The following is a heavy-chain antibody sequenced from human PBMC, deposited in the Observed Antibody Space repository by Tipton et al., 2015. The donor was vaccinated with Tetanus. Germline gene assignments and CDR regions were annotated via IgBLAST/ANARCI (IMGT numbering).Heavy chain of an antibody. V-gene: IGHV4-30-4*01. CDR3: ARIGWLQQNKPAFDI. CDR2: IYKSGNT. D-gene: IGHD6-19*01. J-gene: IGHJ3*02. CDR1: VGSISSGDYY. Sequence: TLSLTCTVSVGSISSGDYYWSWVRQSPGEGLEWIGHIYKSGNTYYKPSLKSRVVISIDASKNQFSLKLSSVTAADTAVYYCARIGWLQQNKPAFDIWGQGTVVTVSS.